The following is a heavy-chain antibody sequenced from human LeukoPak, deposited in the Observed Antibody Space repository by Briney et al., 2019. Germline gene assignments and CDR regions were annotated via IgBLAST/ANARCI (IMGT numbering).Heavy chain of an antibody. V-gene: IGHV5-51*01. Sequence: PGESLKISCKGSGYRFSSYWIGWVRHMPGKGLEWMGIIYPSDSDTRYSPSFQGQVTISADKSISTAYLQWSSLKASDTAIYYCARREWVREKDAFDIWGQGTMVTVSS. CDR3: ARREWVREKDAFDI. J-gene: IGHJ3*02. CDR1: GYRFSSYW. CDR2: IYPSDSDT. D-gene: IGHD5-12*01.